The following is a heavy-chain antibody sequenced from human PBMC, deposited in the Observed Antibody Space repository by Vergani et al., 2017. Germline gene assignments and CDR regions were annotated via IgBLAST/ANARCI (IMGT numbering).Heavy chain of an antibody. J-gene: IGHJ3*02. V-gene: IGHV3-30-3*01. D-gene: IGHD2-2*01. CDR1: GFTFSSYA. CDR2: ISYDGSNK. CDR3: ARGRYCSSTSCPDAFDI. Sequence: QVQLVESGGGVVQPGRSLRLSCAASGFTFSSYAMHWVRRAPGKGLEWVAVISYDGSNKYYADSVKGRFTISRDNSKNTLYLQMNSLRAEDTAVYYCARGRYCSSTSCPDAFDIWGQGTMVTVSS.